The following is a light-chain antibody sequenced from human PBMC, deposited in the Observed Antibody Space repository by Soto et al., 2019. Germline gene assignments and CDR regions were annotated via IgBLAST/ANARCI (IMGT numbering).Light chain of an antibody. V-gene: IGKV1-5*03. Sequence: DIQMTQSPSTLSASVGDRVTIACRASQSISNYLAWYQQKPGKAPKLLIYKASSLKSGVPSRFSGSGSGTEFTLTISSLQPDDFATYYCQQYNSYSWTFGQGTKV. J-gene: IGKJ1*01. CDR1: QSISNY. CDR3: QQYNSYSWT. CDR2: KAS.